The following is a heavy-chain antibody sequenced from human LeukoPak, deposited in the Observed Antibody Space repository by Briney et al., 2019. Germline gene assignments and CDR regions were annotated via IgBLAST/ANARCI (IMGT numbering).Heavy chain of an antibody. Sequence: SETLSLTCAVYGGSFSGYYWSWIRQPPGKGLEWIGEINHSGSTNYNPSLKSRVTISVDTSKNQFSLKLSSVTAADTGVHYCARGSLCSSTSCYRTYNWFDPWGQGTLVTVSS. CDR2: INHSGST. D-gene: IGHD2-2*02. V-gene: IGHV4-34*01. J-gene: IGHJ5*02. CDR3: ARGSLCSSTSCYRTYNWFDP. CDR1: GGSFSGYY.